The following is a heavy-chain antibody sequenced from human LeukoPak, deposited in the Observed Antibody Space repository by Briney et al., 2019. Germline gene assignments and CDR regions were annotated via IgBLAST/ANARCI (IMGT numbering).Heavy chain of an antibody. Sequence: SETLSLTCAVYGGSFSGYYWSWIRQPPGKGLEWIGEINHNGSTNYNPSLKSRVTISVDTSKNQFSLKLSSVTAADTAVYYCARARCGGDCYLPRFDYWGQGTLVTVSS. CDR3: ARARCGGDCYLPRFDY. CDR2: INHNGST. V-gene: IGHV4-34*01. CDR1: GGSFSGYY. J-gene: IGHJ4*02. D-gene: IGHD2-21*02.